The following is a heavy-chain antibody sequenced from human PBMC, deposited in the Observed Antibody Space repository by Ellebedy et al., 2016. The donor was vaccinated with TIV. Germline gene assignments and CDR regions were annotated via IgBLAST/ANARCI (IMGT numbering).Heavy chain of an antibody. J-gene: IGHJ4*02. D-gene: IGHD2-15*01. V-gene: IGHV3-53*01. CDR1: GFTVSSNY. CDR2: IYSGGST. Sequence: GESLKISCAASGFTVSSNYMSWVRQAPGKGLEWVSVIYSGGSTYYADSVKGRFTISRDNSKNTLYLQMNSLRAEDTAVYYCARIDCSGGSCYPYYFDYWGQGTLVTVSS. CDR3: ARIDCSGGSCYPYYFDY.